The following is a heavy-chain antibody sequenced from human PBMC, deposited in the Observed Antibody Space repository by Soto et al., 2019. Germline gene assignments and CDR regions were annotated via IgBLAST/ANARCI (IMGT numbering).Heavy chain of an antibody. CDR2: IYGSGSA. J-gene: IGHJ5*02. Sequence: SETLSLTCTVSGGSISGYYWSWIRQPPGEGLEWIGYIYGSGSANYNPSLKNRVTISDDRSKNQFSLRLTSVTAADTAVYYCARDQCSGSCSGGYNWFDPWGQGTLVTVSS. CDR1: GGSISGYY. D-gene: IGHD2-15*01. V-gene: IGHV4-59*01. CDR3: ARDQCSGSCSGGYNWFDP.